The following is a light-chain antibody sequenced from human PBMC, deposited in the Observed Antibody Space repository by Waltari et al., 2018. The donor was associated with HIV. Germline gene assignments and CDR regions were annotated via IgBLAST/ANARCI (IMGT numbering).Light chain of an antibody. Sequence: DIVMTQSPDSLAVSLGERATINCKSSQSVLYSSNNKNYLAWYQQKPGQPPKLLIYWASTRESGVPDRFSGSGSGTDFTLTISSLQAEDVAVYYCQQYNNWPPWTFGQGTMVEIK. CDR1: QSVLYSSNNKNY. J-gene: IGKJ1*01. CDR2: WAS. CDR3: QQYNNWPPWT. V-gene: IGKV4-1*01.